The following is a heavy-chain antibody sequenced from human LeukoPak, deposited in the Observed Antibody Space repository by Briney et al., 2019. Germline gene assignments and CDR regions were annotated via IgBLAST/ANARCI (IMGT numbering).Heavy chain of an antibody. CDR1: GYSFTTYR. Sequence: GESLKISCKGSGYSFTTYRISWVRQMPGKGLEWMGTIDPRDSYSNYSPSFQGHVTISADKSISTASLQWSSLKASDTAMYYCARHGGGFDYWGQGTLVTVSS. J-gene: IGHJ4*02. CDR2: IDPRDSYS. D-gene: IGHD3-10*01. V-gene: IGHV5-10-1*01. CDR3: ARHGGGFDY.